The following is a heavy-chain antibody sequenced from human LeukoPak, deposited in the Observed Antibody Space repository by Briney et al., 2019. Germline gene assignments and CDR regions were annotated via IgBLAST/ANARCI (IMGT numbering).Heavy chain of an antibody. CDR3: ARELRGWAAHYYYGMDV. CDR2: IIPILGIA. D-gene: IGHD2-15*01. V-gene: IGHV1-69*04. Sequence: ASVKVSCKASGGTFSSYAISWVRQAPGQGLEWMGRIIPILGIANYAQKFQGRVTITADKSTSTAYMELSSLRSEDTAVYYCARELRGWAAHYYYGMDVWGQGTTVTVSS. CDR1: GGTFSSYA. J-gene: IGHJ6*02.